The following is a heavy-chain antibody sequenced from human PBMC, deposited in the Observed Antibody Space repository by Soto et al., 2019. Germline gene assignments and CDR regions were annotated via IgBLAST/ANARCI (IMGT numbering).Heavy chain of an antibody. CDR1: GFSFNVHG. CDR2: IGNDGSKT. D-gene: IGHD3-16*02. Sequence: QVQLVESGGGVVKLGRSLRLSCAASGFSFNVHGMNWVRKAPGKGLEWVAVIGNDGSKTDYVDSVKGRFTVSRDNSKNTLFLQMSSLRAEDTAVYYCARAPSYVWGTFRYTGAFDMWGQGTMVTVSS. V-gene: IGHV3-33*01. CDR3: ARAPSYVWGTFRYTGAFDM. J-gene: IGHJ3*02.